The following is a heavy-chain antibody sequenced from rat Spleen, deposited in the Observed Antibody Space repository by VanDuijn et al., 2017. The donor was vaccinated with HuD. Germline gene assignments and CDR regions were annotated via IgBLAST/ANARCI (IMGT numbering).Heavy chain of an antibody. Sequence: EVQLVESGGGLVQPGRSLKLSCAASGFTFSDYGMAWIRQAPGKGLEWVASITNTGGSTYYPDSVKGRFTISRDNAKSTLYLQMNSLRSEDTATYYCTRDRGIRAPGVMDAWGQGASVTVSS. CDR3: TRDRGIRAPGVMDA. J-gene: IGHJ4*01. V-gene: IGHV5-31*01. CDR1: GFTFSDYG. D-gene: IGHD4-3*01. CDR2: ITNTGGST.